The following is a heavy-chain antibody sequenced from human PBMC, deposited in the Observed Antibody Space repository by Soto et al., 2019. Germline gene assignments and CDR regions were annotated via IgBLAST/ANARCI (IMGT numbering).Heavy chain of an antibody. J-gene: IGHJ5*02. D-gene: IGHD3-16*01. V-gene: IGHV2-5*02. Sequence: QITLKESGPTLVKPTQTLTLTCTFSGFSLTTRGVGVRWIRQPPGKALECLALIYWDDDKRYSPSLQSRLSITKDTSKNQVVRTMPNVNPVDTATYYCAHIPNYYQYDWFDPWGQGTLVSVSS. CDR2: IYWDDDK. CDR3: AHIPNYYQYDWFDP. CDR1: GFSLTTRGVG.